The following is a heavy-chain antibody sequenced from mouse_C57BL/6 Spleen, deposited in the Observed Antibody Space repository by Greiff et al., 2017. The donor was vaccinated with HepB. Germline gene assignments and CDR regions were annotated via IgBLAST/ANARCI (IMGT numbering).Heavy chain of an antibody. D-gene: IGHD1-1*01. Sequence: VQLKQSGPELVKPGASVKMSCKASGYTFTDYNMHWVKQSHGKSLEWIGYINPNNGGTSYNQKFKGKATLTVNKSSSTAYMELRSLTSEDSAVYYCTSPMNYYSSNPFAYWGQGTLVTVSA. CDR2: INPNNGGT. V-gene: IGHV1-22*01. CDR1: GYTFTDYN. J-gene: IGHJ3*01. CDR3: TSPMNYYSSNPFAY.